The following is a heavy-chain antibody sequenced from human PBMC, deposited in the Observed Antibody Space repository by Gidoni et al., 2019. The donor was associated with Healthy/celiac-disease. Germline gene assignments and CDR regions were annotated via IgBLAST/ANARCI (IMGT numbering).Heavy chain of an antibody. CDR3: ARGYYKKTDHYYYMDV. Sequence: EVQLVESGGGLVQPGGSLRLSCAASGFTFSSYWMHWVRQAPGQGLVCVSRINSDGSSTRYADYVKGRFTISRDNAKNTLYLQMNSLRAEDTAVYYCARGYYKKTDHYYYMDVWGKGTTVTVSS. CDR1: GFTFSSYW. J-gene: IGHJ6*03. D-gene: IGHD3-10*01. V-gene: IGHV3-74*01. CDR2: INSDGSST.